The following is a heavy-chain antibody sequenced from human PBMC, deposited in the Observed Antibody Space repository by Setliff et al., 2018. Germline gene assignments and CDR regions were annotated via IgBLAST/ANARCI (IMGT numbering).Heavy chain of an antibody. V-gene: IGHV6-1*01. J-gene: IGHJ4*02. Sequence: SQTLSLTCAISGDSVSSNSASWNWIRQSPSRGLEWLGRTYYRSKWYEDYAVSVKIRITSNPDTSKNQFSLQLNSVTPEATAVYYCVRGGKAGHSSSWSTFDDWGQGTLVTVS. CDR3: VRGGKAGHSSSWSTFDD. D-gene: IGHD6-13*01. CDR2: TYYRSKWYE. CDR1: GDSVSSNSAS.